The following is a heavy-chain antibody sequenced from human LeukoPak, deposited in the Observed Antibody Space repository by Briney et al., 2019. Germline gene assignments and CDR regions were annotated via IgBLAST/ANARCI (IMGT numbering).Heavy chain of an antibody. CDR3: ARVVRGVITHLYYYYYYMDV. CDR1: GYSISNGYY. J-gene: IGHJ6*03. CDR2: IYHSGTT. D-gene: IGHD3-10*01. V-gene: IGHV4-38-2*02. Sequence: KSSETLSLTCTVSGYSISNGYYWGWIRQPPGKGLEWIGSIYHSGTTYYNPSLKSRVTISVDTSKNQFSLKLSSVTAADTAVYYCARVVRGVITHLYYYYYYMDVWGKGTTVTVSS.